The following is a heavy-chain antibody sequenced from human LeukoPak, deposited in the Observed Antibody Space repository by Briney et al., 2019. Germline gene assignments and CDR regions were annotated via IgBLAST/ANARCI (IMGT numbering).Heavy chain of an antibody. J-gene: IGHJ4*02. V-gene: IGHV6-1*01. D-gene: IGHD6-19*01. CDR2: TYYRSKWYN. CDR1: GDSVSSNSAA. CDR3: ARAVAASAFAGYSSGWGELYYFDY. Sequence: SQTLSLTCAISGDSVSSNSAAWNWIRQSPSRGLEWLGRTYYRSKWYNDYAVSVKSRITINPDTSKNQFSLQLNSVTPEDTAVYYCARAVAASAFAGYSSGWGELYYFDYWGQGTLVTVSS.